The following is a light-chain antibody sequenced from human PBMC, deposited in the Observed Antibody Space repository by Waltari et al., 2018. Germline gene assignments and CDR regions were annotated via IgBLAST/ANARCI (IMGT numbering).Light chain of an antibody. CDR2: AVS. V-gene: IGKV1-39*01. CDR1: QSISSH. CDR3: QQTYSTFYT. J-gene: IGKJ2*01. Sequence: DIQMTQSQSSLSASVGDRVSITCRASQSISSHLNWYQQKPGKVPKLLIYAVSNVQSGVPSRFSGSGSGTDFTLTISSLQPEDFATYYCQQTYSTFYTFGQGTKLEI.